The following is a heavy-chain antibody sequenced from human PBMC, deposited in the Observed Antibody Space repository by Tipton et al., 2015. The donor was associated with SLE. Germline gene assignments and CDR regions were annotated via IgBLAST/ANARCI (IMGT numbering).Heavy chain of an antibody. J-gene: IGHJ6*03. CDR2: IYNSGRSSYNPST. CDR3: ASDGVIAMGYYMDV. D-gene: IGHD2-21*01. Sequence: TLSLTCTVSGVSISSGSYFWSWIRQHPGKGLEWIGFIYNSGRSSYNPSTYYNPSLKSRVSVSVDTSKSQFSLNLRSVTAADTAVYYCASDGVIAMGYYMDVWGKGTTVTVSS. CDR1: GVSISSGSYF. V-gene: IGHV4-31*03.